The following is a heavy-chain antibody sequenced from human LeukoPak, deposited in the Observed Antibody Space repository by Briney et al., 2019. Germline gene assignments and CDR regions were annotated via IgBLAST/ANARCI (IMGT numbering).Heavy chain of an antibody. Sequence: SVKVSCKASGGTFSSYTISWVRQAPGQGLEWMGRIIPILGIANYAQKFQGRVTITADKSTSTAYMELSSLRSEETAVYYCAREKTVAHFDYWGQGTLVTVSS. J-gene: IGHJ4*02. CDR3: AREKTVAHFDY. D-gene: IGHD4-23*01. CDR2: IIPILGIA. V-gene: IGHV1-69*04. CDR1: GGTFSSYT.